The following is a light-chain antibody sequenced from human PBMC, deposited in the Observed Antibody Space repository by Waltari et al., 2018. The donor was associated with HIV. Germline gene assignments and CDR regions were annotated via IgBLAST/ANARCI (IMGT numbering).Light chain of an antibody. CDR2: HNN. CDR3: ATWEDSLSVWR. V-gene: IGLV1-47*01. CDR1: SSNFVTNY. Sequence: QSLLTQPPSASGTPGKRVTISGSGSSSNFVTNYVYWYKQPPGTAPDLVIYHNNKRPVGVPDRVAGSKSGTSAAQAISGLRSEEEADYYCATWEDSLSVWRFGGGTRLSGL. J-gene: IGLJ2*01.